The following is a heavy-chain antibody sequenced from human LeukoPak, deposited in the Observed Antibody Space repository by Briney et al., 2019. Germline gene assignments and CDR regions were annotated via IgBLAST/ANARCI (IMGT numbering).Heavy chain of an antibody. CDR1: GFTFSSYA. Sequence: GGSLRLSCAASGFTFSSYAIHWVRQAPGKGLEWVAVIAYDGGNKYYVDSVKGRFTISRDNSKNTLFLQMNSLRAENTAVYYCARDSSPWYYYDRSGSNGFDPWGQGTLVTVSS. CDR2: IAYDGGNK. V-gene: IGHV3-30-3*01. D-gene: IGHD3-22*01. J-gene: IGHJ5*02. CDR3: ARDSSPWYYYDRSGSNGFDP.